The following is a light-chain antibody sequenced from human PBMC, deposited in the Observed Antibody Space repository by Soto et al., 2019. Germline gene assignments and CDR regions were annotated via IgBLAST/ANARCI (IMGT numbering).Light chain of an antibody. CDR2: GAS. CDR1: QSVSSSY. V-gene: IGKV3-20*01. J-gene: IGKJ1*01. CDR3: QQYAGSLWA. Sequence: EIVLTQSPGTLSLSPGKRATLSCRASQSVSSSYLAWYQQKLGQAPRLLNYGASSRPTGIPDRFSGSGSGTDFTLTISRLEPEDSAVYYCQQYAGSLWAFGQGTKVEIK.